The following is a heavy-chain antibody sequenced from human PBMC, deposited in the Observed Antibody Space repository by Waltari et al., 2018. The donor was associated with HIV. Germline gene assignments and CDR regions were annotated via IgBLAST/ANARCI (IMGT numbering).Heavy chain of an antibody. D-gene: IGHD4-17*01. Sequence: EVQLVESGGGLVKRGGSLRLSCAASGFTLSRYNMTWVRQAPGKGLEWVSSISSSSSYIYYADSVKGRFTISRDNAKNSLYLQMNSLRAEDTAVYYCASPLRYIYGMDVWGQGTTVTVSS. CDR3: ASPLRYIYGMDV. CDR2: ISSSSSYI. V-gene: IGHV3-21*01. CDR1: GFTLSRYN. J-gene: IGHJ6*02.